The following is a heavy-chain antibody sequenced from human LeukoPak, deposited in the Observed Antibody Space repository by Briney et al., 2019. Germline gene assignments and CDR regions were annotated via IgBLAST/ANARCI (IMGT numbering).Heavy chain of an antibody. CDR3: ARSSSGYNRGAFDI. Sequence: AGGSLRLSCAASGFTVSSNYMSWVRQAPGKGLEWVSVIYSGGSTYYADSVKGRFTISRDNSKNTLYLQMNSLRAEDTAVYYCARSSSGYNRGAFDIWGQGTMVTVSS. CDR2: IYSGGST. V-gene: IGHV3-53*01. D-gene: IGHD3-22*01. J-gene: IGHJ3*02. CDR1: GFTVSSNY.